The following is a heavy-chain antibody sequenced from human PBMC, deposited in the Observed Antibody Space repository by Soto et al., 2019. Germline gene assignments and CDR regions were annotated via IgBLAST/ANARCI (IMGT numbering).Heavy chain of an antibody. CDR2: INSDGSST. Sequence: PGGSLRLSCAASGFTFSSYWMHWVRQAPGKRLVWVSRINSDGSSTSYADSVKGRFTISRDNAKSTLYLQMNSLRAEDTAVYYCARVIQWEWELLVGAFDIWGQGXMVTV. D-gene: IGHD1-26*01. J-gene: IGHJ3*02. V-gene: IGHV3-74*01. CDR3: ARVIQWEWELLVGAFDI. CDR1: GFTFSSYW.